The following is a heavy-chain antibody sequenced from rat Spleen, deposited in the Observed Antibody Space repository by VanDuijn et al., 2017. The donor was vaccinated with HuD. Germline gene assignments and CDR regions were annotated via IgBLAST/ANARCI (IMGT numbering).Heavy chain of an antibody. D-gene: IGHD1-11*01. CDR2: ISYDGSST. V-gene: IGHV5-29*01. CDR1: GFTFSNYG. J-gene: IGHJ2*01. CDR3: VRLTYGGYRGYYFDY. Sequence: EVQLVESGGGLVQPGRSLKLSCAASGFTFSNYGMAWVRQAPTKGLEWVATISYDGSSTYYRDSVKGRFTISRDNAKSTLYLQMDSLRSEDTATYYCVRLTYGGYRGYYFDYWGQGVMVTVSS.